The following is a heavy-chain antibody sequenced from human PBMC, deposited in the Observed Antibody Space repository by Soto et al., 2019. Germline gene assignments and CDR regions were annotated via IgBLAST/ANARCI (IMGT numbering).Heavy chain of an antibody. V-gene: IGHV4-4*02. Sequence: QVQLQESGPGLMKPSVTLSLTCAVSGGSITSNWWSWVRQPPGKGLEWIAEIFHTGSANYNPSLMGRLTISMDKSRNHLSLNLNSVTAADTAVYCARHIAVSGTRGFDHWGQGTLVTVSS. CDR1: GGSITSNW. CDR3: ARHIAVSGTRGFDH. J-gene: IGHJ4*02. CDR2: IFHTGSA. D-gene: IGHD2-21*01.